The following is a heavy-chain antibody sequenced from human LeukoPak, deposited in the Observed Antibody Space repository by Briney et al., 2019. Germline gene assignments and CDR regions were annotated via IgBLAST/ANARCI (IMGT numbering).Heavy chain of an antibody. CDR1: GFTFSSYA. D-gene: IGHD3-9*01. CDR2: ISGSGGGT. Sequence: GGSLRLSCAASGFTFSSYAMSWVRQAPGKGLEWVSAISGSGGGTYYADSVKGRFTISRDNSKNTLYLQMNSLRAEDTAVYYCAKDMRFDWTPYYFDYWGQGTLVTVSS. J-gene: IGHJ4*02. CDR3: AKDMRFDWTPYYFDY. V-gene: IGHV3-23*01.